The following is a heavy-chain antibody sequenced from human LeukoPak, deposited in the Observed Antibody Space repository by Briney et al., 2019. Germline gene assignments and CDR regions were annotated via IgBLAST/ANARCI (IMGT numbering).Heavy chain of an antibody. D-gene: IGHD2-15*01. CDR3: ARGLKRYCSGGSCCSRGVNYMDV. Sequence: SETLSLTCAVYGGSFSGYYWSWIRQPPGKGLEWIGEINHSGSTNYNPSLKSRVTISVDTSKNQFSLKLSSVTAADTAVYYCARGLKRYCSGGSCCSRGVNYMDVWGKGTTVTVSS. CDR2: INHSGST. CDR1: GGSFSGYY. J-gene: IGHJ6*03. V-gene: IGHV4-34*01.